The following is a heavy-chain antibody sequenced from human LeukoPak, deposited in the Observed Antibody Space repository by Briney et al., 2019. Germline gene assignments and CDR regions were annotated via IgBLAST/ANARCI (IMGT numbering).Heavy chain of an antibody. Sequence: PSETLSLTCTVSGGSISSSSYYWGWIRQPPGKGLEWIGSIYYSGSTYYNPSLKSRVTISVDTSKNQFSLKLSSVTAADTAVYYCAREVGSYTRGAFDIWGQGTMVIVSS. V-gene: IGHV4-39*02. CDR3: AREVGSYTRGAFDI. D-gene: IGHD1-26*01. CDR2: IYYSGST. J-gene: IGHJ3*02. CDR1: GGSISSSSYY.